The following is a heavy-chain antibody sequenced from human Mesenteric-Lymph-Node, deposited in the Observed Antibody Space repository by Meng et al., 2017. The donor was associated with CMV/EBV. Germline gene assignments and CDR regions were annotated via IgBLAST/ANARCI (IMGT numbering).Heavy chain of an antibody. V-gene: IGHV4-59*12. D-gene: IGHD4-17*01. CDR3: ARTDYGDYALLDF. CDR1: GCSMSGYY. CDR2: IYYSGTT. Sequence: SVSGCSMSGYYWSWIWQPPEKGLQWIGYIYYSGTTNYNPSLKSRVTISVDTSKKQFSLMLSSVTAADTAVYYCARTDYGDYALLDFWGRGTLVTVSS. J-gene: IGHJ2*01.